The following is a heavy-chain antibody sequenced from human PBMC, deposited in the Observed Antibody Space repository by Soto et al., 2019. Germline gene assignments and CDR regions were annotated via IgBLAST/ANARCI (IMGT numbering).Heavy chain of an antibody. D-gene: IGHD6-13*01. J-gene: IGHJ6*02. CDR2: IKQDGSEK. CDR3: ARDGVAAVVYYYYGMDV. CDR1: GFTFSSYW. Sequence: GGSLRLSCAASGFTFSSYWMSWVRQAPGKGLEWVANIKQDGSEKYYVDSVKGRFTISRDNAKDSLYLQMNSLRAEDTAVYYCARDGVAAVVYYYYGMDVWGQGTTVTVSS. V-gene: IGHV3-7*01.